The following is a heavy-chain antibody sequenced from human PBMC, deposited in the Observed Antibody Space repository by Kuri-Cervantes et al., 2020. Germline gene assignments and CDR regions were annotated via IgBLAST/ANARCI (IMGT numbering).Heavy chain of an antibody. V-gene: IGHV1-69*04. J-gene: IGHJ4*02. D-gene: IGHD2-2*01. CDR3: AREDCSSTSCYV. Sequence: KISCKASGYTFTSYDINWVRQAPGQGLEWMGRIIPILGIANYAQKFQGRVTITADKSTSTAYMELSSLRSEDTAVYYCAREDCSSTSCYVWGQGTLVTVSS. CDR1: GYTFTSYD. CDR2: IIPILGIA.